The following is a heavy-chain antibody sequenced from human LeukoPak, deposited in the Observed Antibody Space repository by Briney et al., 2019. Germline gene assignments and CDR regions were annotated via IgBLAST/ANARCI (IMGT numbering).Heavy chain of an antibody. V-gene: IGHV3-72*01. CDR3: TRCSTGTRLYYFDY. CDR2: SRNKANSYTT. Sequence: SGGSLRLSCTASGFTFSDRYIDWVRQAPGKGLEWVGRSRNKANSYTTEYAASVKGRFTISRDESKNLLYLQMNSLTPEDTAVYYCTRCSTGTRLYYFDYWGPGTLVTVSS. D-gene: IGHD1/OR15-1a*01. CDR1: GFTFSDRY. J-gene: IGHJ4*02.